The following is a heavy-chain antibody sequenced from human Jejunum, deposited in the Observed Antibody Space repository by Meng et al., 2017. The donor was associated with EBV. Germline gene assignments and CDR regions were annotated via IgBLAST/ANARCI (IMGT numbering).Heavy chain of an antibody. CDR1: TDFISSYEW. V-gene: IGHV4-4*02. Sequence: QVQLQDTGPGLVKPSGTRSLTCPVPTDFISSYEWWSWVRQPPGKGLEWLGEINQVGSTYYNPSLKSRVTISIDTSKRQFSLRLNSMTAADTAVYYCARASSERLLDYWGQGTLVTVSS. CDR2: INQVGST. D-gene: IGHD1-14*01. CDR3: ARASSERLLDY. J-gene: IGHJ4*02.